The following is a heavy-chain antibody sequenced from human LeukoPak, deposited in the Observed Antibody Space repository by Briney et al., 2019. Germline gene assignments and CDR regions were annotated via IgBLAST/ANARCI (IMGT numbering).Heavy chain of an antibody. CDR1: GDSMRSYY. V-gene: IGHV4-59*01. CDR3: ARDRYYYDIGAAFDI. J-gene: IGHJ3*02. Sequence: PSETLSLTCTVSGDSMRSYYWSWIRQPPGKGLEWIGYIYYSGSTTYNPSLKSRVTISIDTPKNQFSLRLSSVTAADTAVYYCARDRYYYDIGAAFDIWGQGTMVTVSS. D-gene: IGHD3-22*01. CDR2: IYYSGST.